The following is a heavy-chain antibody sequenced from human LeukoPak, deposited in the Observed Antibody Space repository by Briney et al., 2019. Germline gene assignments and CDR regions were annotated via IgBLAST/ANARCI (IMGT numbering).Heavy chain of an antibody. CDR3: ARGGSSWSAEYFQH. Sequence: ASVKVSCKASGYTFSGYYMHWVRQAPGQGLEWMGWISAYNGDTKYTQKLQGRLTMTTDASTNTAYMELRSLRYDDTAVYFCARGGSSWSAEYFQHWGQGTLVTVSS. CDR2: ISAYNGDT. D-gene: IGHD6-13*01. V-gene: IGHV1-18*01. CDR1: GYTFSGYY. J-gene: IGHJ1*01.